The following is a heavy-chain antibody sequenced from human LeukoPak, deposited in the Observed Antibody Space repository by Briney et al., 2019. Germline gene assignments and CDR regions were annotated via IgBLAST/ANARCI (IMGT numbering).Heavy chain of an antibody. CDR3: AKGGVILAPGVYWYMDV. Sequence: PGGSLRLSCIGSTFTFSDYGMHWVRQAPGKGLEWVAFIRNDGAKTYYADSAKGRFTISRDNSRNTLYLQMNSLTAEDTAVFYCAKGGVILAPGVYWYMDVWGRGTTVTVSS. D-gene: IGHD3-16*02. J-gene: IGHJ6*03. CDR1: TFTFSDYG. V-gene: IGHV3-30*02. CDR2: IRNDGAKT.